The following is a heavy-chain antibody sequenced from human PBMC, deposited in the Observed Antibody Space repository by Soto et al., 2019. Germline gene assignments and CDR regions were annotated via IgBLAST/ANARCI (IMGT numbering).Heavy chain of an antibody. V-gene: IGHV4-59*01. Sequence: QVQLQESGPGLVKPSETLSLTCTVSADSITTYYWSWLRQPPGKGLEWIGYVYYSGSANYNPSLKSRVTMSVDMSKNQFSLNLSSVVAADTAVYYCAGSVATPLYFDYWGQGTLVTVSS. CDR3: AGSVATPLYFDY. D-gene: IGHD5-12*01. CDR2: VYYSGSA. J-gene: IGHJ4*02. CDR1: ADSITTYY.